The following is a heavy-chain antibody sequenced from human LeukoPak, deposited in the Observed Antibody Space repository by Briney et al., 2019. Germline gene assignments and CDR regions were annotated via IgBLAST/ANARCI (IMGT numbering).Heavy chain of an antibody. CDR1: GDSVSSYSAA. Sequence: SQTLSLTCAISGDSVSSYSAAWNWIRQSPSGGLGWLGRTYYRSKWSNHYALSVKSRIMINPDTSKDQFSLQLNSVTPEDMAVYYCARSQDIAVPGTVAFDIWGQGTMVTVSS. J-gene: IGHJ3*02. CDR3: ARSQDIAVPGTVAFDI. D-gene: IGHD6-19*01. CDR2: TYYRSKWSN. V-gene: IGHV6-1*01.